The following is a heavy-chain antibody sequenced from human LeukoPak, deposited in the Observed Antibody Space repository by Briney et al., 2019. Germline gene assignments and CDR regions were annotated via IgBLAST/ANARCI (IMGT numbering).Heavy chain of an antibody. J-gene: IGHJ4*02. V-gene: IGHV4-4*07. D-gene: IGHD3-10*01. CDR1: GASITNYY. CDR3: ARGMTMVRGVPL. Sequence: SETLSLTCSVSGASITNYYWSWIRQPAGKGLEYIGRIYTSGSTNYNPSLKSRVTMSVDMSKNQLSLNLSSVTAADTAVYYCARGMTMVRGVPLWGQGTLVTVSS. CDR2: IYTSGST.